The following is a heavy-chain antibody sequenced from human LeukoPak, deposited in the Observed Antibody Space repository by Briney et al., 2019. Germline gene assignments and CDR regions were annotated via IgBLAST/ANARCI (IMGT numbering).Heavy chain of an antibody. CDR3: ARHIVVVPAAILIRYYYYGMDV. CDR1: GFTVSSNY. J-gene: IGHJ6*02. V-gene: IGHV3-66*04. D-gene: IGHD2-2*01. Sequence: GGSLRLSCAASGFTVSSNYMSWVRQAPGKGLEWVSVIYSGGSTYYADSVKGRFTISRDNSKNTLYLQMNSLRAEDTAVYYCARHIVVVPAAILIRYYYYGMDVWGQGTTVTVSS. CDR2: IYSGGST.